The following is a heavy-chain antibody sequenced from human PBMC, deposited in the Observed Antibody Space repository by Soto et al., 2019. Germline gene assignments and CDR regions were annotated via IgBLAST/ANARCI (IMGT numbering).Heavy chain of an antibody. CDR1: AYTFTAYY. J-gene: IGHJ3*02. V-gene: IGHV1-2*04. CDR3: PRQRQENDACYI. CDR2: TSPNIVGT. Sequence: QVQLVQSGAEVKRPGASVKVSCKASAYTFTAYYIHWVRQAPGQRLEWMGWTSPNIVGTNYAQNFQGWITMTTDTSISTAYMELNRLNSDDTAVYYCPRQRQENDACYIWGQGTLVTVSS.